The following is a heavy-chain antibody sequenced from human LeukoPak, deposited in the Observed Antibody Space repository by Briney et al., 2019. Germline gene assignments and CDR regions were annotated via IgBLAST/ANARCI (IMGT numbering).Heavy chain of an antibody. V-gene: IGHV3-23*01. CDR1: GFTFSSYA. J-gene: IGHJ4*02. D-gene: IGHD6-19*01. CDR3: ARGYSSGLHFDY. CDR2: ISGSGGST. Sequence: GGSLRLSCAASGFTFSSYAMSWVRQAPGKGLEWVSAISGSGGSTYYADSVKGRFTISRDNSKNTLYLQMNSLRAEDTAVYYCARGYSSGLHFDYWGQGTLVTVSS.